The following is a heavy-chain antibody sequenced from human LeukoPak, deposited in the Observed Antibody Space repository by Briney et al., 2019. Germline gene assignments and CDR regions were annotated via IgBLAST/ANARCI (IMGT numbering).Heavy chain of an antibody. J-gene: IGHJ4*02. D-gene: IGHD3-10*01. V-gene: IGHV4-39*07. CDR2: IYSSGTT. CDR3: ARDGSHYYFDY. Sequence: SETLSLTCTVSGGSISSSSYFWGWIRQSPGKGLEWIGSIYSSGTTYYNPSLKSRVTISVDTSKNQFSLKLSSVTAADTAVFYCARDGSHYYFDYWGQGTLVTVSS. CDR1: GGSISSSSYF.